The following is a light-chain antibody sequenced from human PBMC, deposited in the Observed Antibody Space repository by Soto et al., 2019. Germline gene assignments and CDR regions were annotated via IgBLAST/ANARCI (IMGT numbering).Light chain of an antibody. CDR2: GAS. Sequence: EIVLTQSPGTLSLSPGERATLSCRASQSVSSSYLAWYQQKPGQAPRLLIYGASSRATGIPVRFSGSGSGTEFTLTISSLQSEDFAVYFCQQYNNWPPVTFGPGTKVDIK. CDR3: QQYNNWPPVT. V-gene: IGKV3-20*01. CDR1: QSVSSSY. J-gene: IGKJ3*01.